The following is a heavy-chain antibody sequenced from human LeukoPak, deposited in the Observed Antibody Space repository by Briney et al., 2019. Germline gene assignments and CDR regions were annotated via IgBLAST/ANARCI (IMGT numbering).Heavy chain of an antibody. D-gene: IGHD7-27*01. CDR3: ARGPPWGYYMDV. J-gene: IGHJ6*03. CDR2: INPNSGGT. V-gene: IGHV1-2*02. Sequence: ASVKVSCKASGYTFTGYYMHWVRQAPGQGLEWMGWINPNSGGTNYAQKFQGRVTMTRDTSISTAYMELSRPRSDDTAVYYCARGPPWGYYMDVWGKGTTVTVSS. CDR1: GYTFTGYY.